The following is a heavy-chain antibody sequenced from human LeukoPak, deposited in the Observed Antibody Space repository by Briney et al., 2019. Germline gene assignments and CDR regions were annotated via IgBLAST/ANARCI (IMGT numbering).Heavy chain of an antibody. Sequence: GGSLRLSCAASGFTFSSYGMHWLRQAPGKGLEWVAFIRYDGSNKYYADSVKGRFTISRDNSKNTLYLQMNSLRAEDTAVYYCAKDDPCGGYSYGGSCDYWGQGTLVTVSS. V-gene: IGHV3-30*02. CDR1: GFTFSSYG. CDR2: IRYDGSNK. D-gene: IGHD5-18*01. CDR3: AKDDPCGGYSYGGSCDY. J-gene: IGHJ4*02.